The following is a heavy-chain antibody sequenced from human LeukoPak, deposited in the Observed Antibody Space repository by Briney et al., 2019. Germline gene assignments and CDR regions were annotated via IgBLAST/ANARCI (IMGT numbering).Heavy chain of an antibody. CDR3: ARVSWNYVRAFDY. V-gene: IGHV4-30-2*01. J-gene: IGHJ4*02. D-gene: IGHD1-7*01. CDR1: GGSISSGGYY. CDR2: IYHSGST. Sequence: SETLSLTFAVSGGSISSGGYYWRWIRQPPGKGLEWIGYIYHSGSTYYNPSLKSRVTISVDRSENQFSLKLTSVTAADTAVYYCARVSWNYVRAFDYWGQGTLVTVSS.